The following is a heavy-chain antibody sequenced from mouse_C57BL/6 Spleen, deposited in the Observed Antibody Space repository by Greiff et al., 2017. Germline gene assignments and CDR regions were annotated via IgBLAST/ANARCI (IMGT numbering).Heavy chain of an antibody. Sequence: QVQLQQPGAELVMPGASVKLSCKASGYTFTSYWMHWVKQRPGPGLEWLGEIDPSDSYTNYNQKFKGKSTLAVDKSSSTAYMQLLSLTSEDSAVYDCARRGAQATFYYSMDYWGQGTSVTVSS. CDR1: GYTFTSYW. D-gene: IGHD3-2*02. CDR2: IDPSDSYT. CDR3: ARRGAQATFYYSMDY. J-gene: IGHJ4*01. V-gene: IGHV1-69*01.